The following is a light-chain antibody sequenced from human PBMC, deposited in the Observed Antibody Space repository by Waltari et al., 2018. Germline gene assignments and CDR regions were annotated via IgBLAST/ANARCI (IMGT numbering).Light chain of an antibody. Sequence: SYDLNQPTSVSVSPGQTARITCSGDNLGRRVVNWYQKRQPQAPLLVIYADNKRPSGIPGRFSGSKSGDTATLTINGVEAGDEADYYCQVWDVNYDHPVFGGGTRLTVL. V-gene: IGLV3-21*01. CDR1: NLGRRV. J-gene: IGLJ2*01. CDR2: ADN. CDR3: QVWDVNYDHPV.